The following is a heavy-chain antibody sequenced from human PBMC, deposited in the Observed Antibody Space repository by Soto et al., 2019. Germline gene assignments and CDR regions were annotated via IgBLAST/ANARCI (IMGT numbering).Heavy chain of an antibody. Sequence: PSETLSLTCTVSGGSIRSSSYYWGWIRQPPGKGLEWIGCISYSGSTNYYPSLKSRVSISVDTSKNQFSLRLSSVTAADTAVYYCARVDPDNDWSNPYYYFGMDVWGQGTTVTVS. J-gene: IGHJ6*02. CDR2: ISYSGST. CDR1: GGSIRSSSYY. CDR3: ARVDPDNDWSNPYYYFGMDV. V-gene: IGHV4-39*07. D-gene: IGHD3-9*01.